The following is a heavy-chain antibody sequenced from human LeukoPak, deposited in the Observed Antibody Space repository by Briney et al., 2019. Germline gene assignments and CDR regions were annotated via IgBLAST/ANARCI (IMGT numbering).Heavy chain of an antibody. J-gene: IGHJ4*02. V-gene: IGHV3-30*03. CDR2: ISYDGSNK. D-gene: IGHD3-10*01. CDR1: GFTFSSYG. Sequence: PGGSLRLSCAASGFTFSSYGMHWVRQAPGKGLEWVAVISYDGSNKYYADSVKGRFTISRDNPKNTLYLQMNSLRAEDTAVYYCTSGSYYNDYWGQGTLVTVSS. CDR3: TSGSYYNDY.